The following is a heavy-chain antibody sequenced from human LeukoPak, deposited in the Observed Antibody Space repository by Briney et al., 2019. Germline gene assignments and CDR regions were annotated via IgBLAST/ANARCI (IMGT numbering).Heavy chain of an antibody. J-gene: IGHJ4*02. D-gene: IGHD1-1*01. CDR1: GFTFSSYV. Sequence: GGSLRLSCAASGFTFSSYVMTWVRQAPGIGLEWVSTISVGGGSTYYADSVKGRFTIPRDNSKNTLHLQMNSLRVGDTAVYYCVTRGTTGTKYLEHWGQGTLVTVSS. V-gene: IGHV3-23*01. CDR2: ISVGGGST. CDR3: VTRGTTGTKYLEH.